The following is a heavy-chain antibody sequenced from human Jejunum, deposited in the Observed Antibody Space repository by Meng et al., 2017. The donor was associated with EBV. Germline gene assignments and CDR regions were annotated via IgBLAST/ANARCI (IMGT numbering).Heavy chain of an antibody. J-gene: IGHJ4*02. CDR1: GFTFSSST. Sequence: VHVLWYGGCLVLPGGSLRLSLAHSGFTFSSSTMSWVRQSPGKGLEWVSAISGNGGSTYYADSVKGRFTISRDNSKNTLCLQMNSLRADDTAVYYCAKLTDSWGQGTLVTVS. CDR2: ISGNGGST. D-gene: IGHD3-16*01. V-gene: IGHV3-23*01. CDR3: AKLTDS.